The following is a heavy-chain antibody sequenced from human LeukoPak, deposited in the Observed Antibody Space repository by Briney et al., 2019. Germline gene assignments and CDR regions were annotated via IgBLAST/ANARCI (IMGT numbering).Heavy chain of an antibody. CDR1: GYTFTNYG. D-gene: IGHD2-21*02. Sequence: ASVKVSCKASGYTFTNYGISWVRQAPGQGLEWVGWISAYNGNTNYAQKLQGRVTMTTDTSTSTAYIELRSLRSDDTAVYYCARGYCGGDCQVDFWGQGTLVSVSS. CDR2: ISAYNGNT. CDR3: ARGYCGGDCQVDF. J-gene: IGHJ4*02. V-gene: IGHV1-18*01.